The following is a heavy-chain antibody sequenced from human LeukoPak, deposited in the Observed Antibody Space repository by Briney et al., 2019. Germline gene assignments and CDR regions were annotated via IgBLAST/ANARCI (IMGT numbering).Heavy chain of an antibody. CDR2: IRNDGSYK. CDR1: GFTFSSYG. V-gene: IGHV3-30*02. J-gene: IGHJ4*01. CDR3: SKGGSSWFPGDY. D-gene: IGHD6-13*01. Sequence: GGSLRLSCAASGFTFSSYGMHWVRQAPGKGLEWVAFIRNDGSYKYYTDSVKGRFTISRDNSRNTLSLEVNSLRPEDTAVYYCSKGGSSWFPGDYWGHGTLVTVSS.